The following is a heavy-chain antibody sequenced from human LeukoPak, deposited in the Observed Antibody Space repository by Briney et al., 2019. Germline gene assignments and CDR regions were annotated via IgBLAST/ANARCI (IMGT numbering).Heavy chain of an antibody. D-gene: IGHD3-9*01. Sequence: GGSLRLSCAASGFTFSSYGMSWVRQAPGKGLEWVSAISGSGGSTYYADSVKGRFTISRDNSKNTLYLQMNSLRAEDTAVYYCAKDRDDILTGSSDYWGQGTLVTVSS. CDR2: ISGSGGST. J-gene: IGHJ4*02. CDR3: AKDRDDILTGSSDY. V-gene: IGHV3-23*01. CDR1: GFTFSSYG.